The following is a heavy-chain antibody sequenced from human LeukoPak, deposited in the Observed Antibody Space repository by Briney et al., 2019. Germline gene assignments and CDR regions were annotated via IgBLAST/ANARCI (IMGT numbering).Heavy chain of an antibody. CDR3: ARGWELQPFDF. Sequence: SQTLSLTRSVSGGSISSGSYYWNWIRQPAGKGLDWIGRIYTSGTTNYNPSLKSRVSISMDTSKNQFSLKLSSVTAADTAVYYCARGWELQPFDFWGQGTLVTVSS. CDR2: IYTSGTT. J-gene: IGHJ4*02. D-gene: IGHD1-26*01. CDR1: GGSISSGSYY. V-gene: IGHV4-61*02.